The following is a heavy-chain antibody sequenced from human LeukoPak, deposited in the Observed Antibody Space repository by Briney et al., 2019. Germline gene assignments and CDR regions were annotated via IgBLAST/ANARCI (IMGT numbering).Heavy chain of an antibody. CDR2: IRYDGSKK. V-gene: IGHV3-30*02. D-gene: IGHD4-17*01. J-gene: IGHJ6*03. Sequence: PGGSLRLSCTASGFAFRSHAMHWVRQVPGKGLEWVAFIRYDGSKKFYADSVKGRFTISRDNSKNTLYLQMYSLRAEDTAVYYCAKIPYGDYVLDYYYYMDVWGKGTTVTISS. CDR1: GFAFRSHA. CDR3: AKIPYGDYVLDYYYYMDV.